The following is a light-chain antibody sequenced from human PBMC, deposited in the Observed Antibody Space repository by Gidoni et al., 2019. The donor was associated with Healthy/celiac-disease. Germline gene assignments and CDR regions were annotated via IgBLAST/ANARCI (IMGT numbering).Light chain of an antibody. CDR3: QQYNSYSYT. CDR1: QSISSW. Sequence: DFKMTQSPSPLSASVGDRVTITCRASQSISSWLAWYQQKPGKAPKLLIYKASSFESGVPSRFSGSGSGTEFTLTISSLQPDDFATYYCQQYNSYSYTFGPGTKVDIK. V-gene: IGKV1-5*03. J-gene: IGKJ3*01. CDR2: KAS.